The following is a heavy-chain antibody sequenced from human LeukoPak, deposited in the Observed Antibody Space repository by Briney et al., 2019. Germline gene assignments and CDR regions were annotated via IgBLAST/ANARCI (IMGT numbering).Heavy chain of an antibody. V-gene: IGHV3-48*01. J-gene: IGHJ4*02. CDR2: ISSSGSAI. D-gene: IGHD2-15*01. Sequence: GGSLRLSCAASGFTFSSYTMDWVRQAPGKGLEWVSYISSSGSAIYYVDSVKGRFTVSRDNAKNSLFLQMKSPRAEDTAVYYCVRLKGSYFDYWGQGALVTVSS. CDR1: GFTFSSYT. CDR3: VRLKGSYFDY.